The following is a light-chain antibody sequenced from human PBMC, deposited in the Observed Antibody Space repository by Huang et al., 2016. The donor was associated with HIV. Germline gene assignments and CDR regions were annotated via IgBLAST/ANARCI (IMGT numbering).Light chain of an antibody. CDR1: QDINNF. J-gene: IGKJ3*01. V-gene: IGKV1-8*01. CDR2: SAS. Sequence: IRMTQSPSSLPATTGDRVTIPCRANQDINNFLAWYQQRPGSVPKLLLYSASTLQSGVPSLFSGNGSCTDFTLTIGCLHSEDVATYYCQQYDIHPLTFGPGTRVDIK. CDR3: QQYDIHPLT.